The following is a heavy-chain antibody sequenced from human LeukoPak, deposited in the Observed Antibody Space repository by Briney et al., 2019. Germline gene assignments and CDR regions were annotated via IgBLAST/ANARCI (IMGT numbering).Heavy chain of an antibody. CDR1: GDSISSGGYY. CDR3: ARRPPYSATSERAFDV. V-gene: IGHV4-61*08. J-gene: IGHJ3*01. CDR2: ISYSGST. Sequence: PSETLSLTCTVSGDSISSGGYYWSWIRQPPGKGLEWIGFISYSGSTTYNPSLQSRVTISVDTSKNQFFLKMNSVTAADTAVYYCARRPPYSATSERAFDVWGQGTLVTVSS. D-gene: IGHD4-11*01.